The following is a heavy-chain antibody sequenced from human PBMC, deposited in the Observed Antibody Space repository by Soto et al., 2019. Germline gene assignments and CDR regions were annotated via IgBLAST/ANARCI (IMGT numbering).Heavy chain of an antibody. CDR3: ARRYGGNLDY. V-gene: IGHV4-59*08. Sequence: QVQLQESGPGLVKPSETLSLTCTDSGGSISSYYWSWIRQPPGKGLDWIGYIYYSGVTNYNPSLKRRVTISVDSSKHHCSPKLSSVTAADTAVYYCARRYGGNLDYWRQGHLVTVSA. CDR1: GGSISSYY. J-gene: IGHJ4*02. CDR2: IYYSGVT. D-gene: IGHD1-26*01.